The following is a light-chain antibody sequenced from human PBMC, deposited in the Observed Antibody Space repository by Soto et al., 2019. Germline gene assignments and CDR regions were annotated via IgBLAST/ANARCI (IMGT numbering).Light chain of an antibody. V-gene: IGLV4-69*01. Sequence: QSVLTQSPSAAASLGASVKLTCTLSSGHSRYTIAWHQQQPEKGPRYLMKVESDGSHSRGDGVPARFSGSSSGAERHLTISGLQSEDEADYYCQTWGTGIPFGGGTKLTVL. CDR2: VESDGSH. J-gene: IGLJ2*01. CDR3: QTWGTGIP. CDR1: SGHSRYT.